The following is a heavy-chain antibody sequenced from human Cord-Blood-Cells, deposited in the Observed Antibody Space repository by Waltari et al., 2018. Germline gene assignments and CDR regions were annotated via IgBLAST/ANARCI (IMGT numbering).Heavy chain of an antibody. CDR2: IIHILGIA. CDR1: GGTFRSYA. V-gene: IGHV1-69*09. J-gene: IGHJ4*02. Sequence: QVQLVQSGAEVKKPGSSVKVSCKASGGTFRSYAISWVRQAPGQGLEWMGRIIHILGIANYAQKFQGRVTITADKSTSTAYMELSSLRSEDTAVYYCARDLRIQLWSASDYWGQGTLVTVSS. D-gene: IGHD5-18*01. CDR3: ARDLRIQLWSASDY.